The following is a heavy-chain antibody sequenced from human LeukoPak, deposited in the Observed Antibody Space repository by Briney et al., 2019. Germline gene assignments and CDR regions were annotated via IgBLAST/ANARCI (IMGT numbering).Heavy chain of an antibody. Sequence: PSETLSLTCTVSGGSISSYYWSWIRQPPGKGLEWIGYIYYSGSTNYNPSLKSRVTISVDTSKNQFSLKLTSVTAADTAVYYCARHRGAADQYYFHYWGQGTLVTVSS. V-gene: IGHV4-59*08. CDR3: ARHRGAADQYYFHY. J-gene: IGHJ4*02. CDR1: GGSISSYY. D-gene: IGHD6-13*01. CDR2: IYYSGST.